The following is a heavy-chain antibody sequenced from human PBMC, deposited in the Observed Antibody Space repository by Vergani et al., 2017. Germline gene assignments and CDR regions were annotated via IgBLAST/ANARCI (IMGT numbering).Heavy chain of an antibody. CDR1: GFTFSSYA. V-gene: IGHV3-23*01. CDR3: AKDWADTAMVFDY. D-gene: IGHD5-18*01. Sequence: EVHLLESGGGLVQPGGSLRLSCAASGFTFSSYAMSWVRQAPGKGLEWVSAISGSGGSTYYADSVKGRFTISRDNSKNTLYLQMNSLGAEDTAVYYCAKDWADTAMVFDYWGQGTLVTVSS. CDR2: ISGSGGST. J-gene: IGHJ4*02.